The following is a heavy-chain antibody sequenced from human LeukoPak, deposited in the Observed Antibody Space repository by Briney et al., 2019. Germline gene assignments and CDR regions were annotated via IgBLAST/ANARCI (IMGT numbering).Heavy chain of an antibody. D-gene: IGHD2-21*02. V-gene: IGHV4-61*05. CDR3: ARGGLVVGYSYGPYCGGDCYYYFDY. CDR1: GVLISRSTHY. Sequence: TETLSLTCTVSGVLISRSTHYWGWIRQPPGKGLEWIGYTHYSETTNYNPSLKSRVSISVDTSKNQFSLKLSSVTAADTAVYYCARGGLVVGYSYGPYCGGDCYYYFDYWGQGTLVTVSS. CDR2: THYSETT. J-gene: IGHJ4*02.